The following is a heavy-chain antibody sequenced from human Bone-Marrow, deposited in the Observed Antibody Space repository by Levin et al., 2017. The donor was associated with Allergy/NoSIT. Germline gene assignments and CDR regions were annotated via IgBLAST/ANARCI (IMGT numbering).Heavy chain of an antibody. CDR1: GFTFSSYA. V-gene: IGHV3-30-3*01. Sequence: PGESLKISCAASGFTFSSYAMHWVRQAPGKGLEWVAVISYDGSNKYYADSVKGRFTISRDNSKNTLYLQMNSLRAEDTAVYYCAREGTPAYGDYVFWGQGTLVTVSS. CDR3: AREGTPAYGDYVF. J-gene: IGHJ4*02. D-gene: IGHD4-17*01. CDR2: ISYDGSNK.